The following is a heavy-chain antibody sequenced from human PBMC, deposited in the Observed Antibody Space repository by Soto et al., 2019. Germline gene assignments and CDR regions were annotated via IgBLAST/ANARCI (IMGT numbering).Heavy chain of an antibody. D-gene: IGHD6-13*01. CDR2: INPNSGGT. CDR1: GYTFTGYY. Sequence: ASVKVSCKASGYTFTGYYMHWVRQAPGQGLEWMGWINPNSGGTNYAQKFQGWVTMTRDTSISTAYMELSRLRSDDTAVYYCARERIAAAGTFYYSYGMDVWGQGTMVTVSS. J-gene: IGHJ6*02. V-gene: IGHV1-2*04. CDR3: ARERIAAAGTFYYSYGMDV.